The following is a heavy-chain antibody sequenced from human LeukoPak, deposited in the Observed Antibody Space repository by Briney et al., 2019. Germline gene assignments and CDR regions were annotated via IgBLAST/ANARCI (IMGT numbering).Heavy chain of an antibody. CDR2: ISSSSSYI. D-gene: IGHD1-7*01. Sequence: AGGSLRLSCAASGFTFSSYSMNWVRQAPGKGLEWVSCISSSSSYIYYADSVKGRFTISRDNAKNSLYLQMNSLRVEDTAVYYCARAHNWKYGSFDFWGQGTLVTVSS. J-gene: IGHJ4*02. CDR3: ARAHNWKYGSFDF. CDR1: GFTFSSYS. V-gene: IGHV3-21*01.